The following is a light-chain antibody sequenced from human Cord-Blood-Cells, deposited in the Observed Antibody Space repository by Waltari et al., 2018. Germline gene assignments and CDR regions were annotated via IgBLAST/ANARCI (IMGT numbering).Light chain of an antibody. V-gene: IGLV3-1*01. CDR2: QDS. CDR1: KLGDKY. CDR3: QAWDSSTAYV. J-gene: IGLJ1*01. Sequence: SYELTQPPSVSVSPGPTASITCSGDKLGDKYACWYQQKPGHAPLTVIHQDSKRPSGIPERFSGSNSGNTATLTISGTQAMDEADYYCQAWDSSTAYVFGTGTKVTVL.